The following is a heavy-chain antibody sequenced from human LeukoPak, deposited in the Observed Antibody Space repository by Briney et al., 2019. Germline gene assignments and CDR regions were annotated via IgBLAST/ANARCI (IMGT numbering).Heavy chain of an antibody. Sequence: NPSETLSLTCAVYGGSFSGYYWSWIRQPPGKGLEWIGEINHSGSTNYNPSLKSRVTISVDTSKKQFSLKLSSVTAADTAVYYCARAPGYYDSSGSAFDIWGQGTMVTVSS. J-gene: IGHJ3*02. CDR3: ARAPGYYDSSGSAFDI. V-gene: IGHV4-34*01. D-gene: IGHD3-22*01. CDR2: INHSGST. CDR1: GGSFSGYY.